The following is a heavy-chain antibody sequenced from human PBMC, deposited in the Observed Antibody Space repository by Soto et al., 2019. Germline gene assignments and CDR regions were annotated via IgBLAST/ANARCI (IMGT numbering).Heavy chain of an antibody. Sequence: EVQLVQSGAEVKKPGESLKISCKGSGYTFTNYWVGWVRQMPGKGLECMGIIYPGDSDTRYSPSFQGQVTISADKSISPAYLQWDSLKASETAMYYCARRGAYYGSGSYLPASFDYWGQGTLVTVSS. CDR1: GYTFTNYW. J-gene: IGHJ4*02. CDR2: IYPGDSDT. D-gene: IGHD3-10*01. CDR3: ARRGAYYGSGSYLPASFDY. V-gene: IGHV5-51*03.